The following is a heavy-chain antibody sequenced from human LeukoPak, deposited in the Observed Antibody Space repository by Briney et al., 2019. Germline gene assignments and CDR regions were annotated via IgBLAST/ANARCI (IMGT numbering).Heavy chain of an antibody. CDR2: FRYSGSN. J-gene: IGHJ4*02. CDR1: GDSISSYY. V-gene: IGHV4-59*08. CDR3: ARGRTIFGVLNEGPILDY. D-gene: IGHD3-3*01. Sequence: SETLSLTCTVSGDSISSYYWSWIRQPPGKGLEWIGYFRYSGSNYDNPSLKSRVRISVDTSRDQFSLKVTSVTAADTAVYFCARGRTIFGVLNEGPILDYWGQGILVTVSS.